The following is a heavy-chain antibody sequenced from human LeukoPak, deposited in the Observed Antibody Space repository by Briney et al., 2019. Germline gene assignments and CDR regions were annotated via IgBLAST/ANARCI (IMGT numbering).Heavy chain of an antibody. CDR2: ISYDGSNK. Sequence: QPGGSLRLSCAASGFSFSDYWMSWVRQAPGKGLEWVAVISYDGSNKYYADSVKGRFTISRDNSKNTLYLQMNSLRAEDTAVYYCARGQQLAPPFGYWGQGTLVTVSS. CDR3: ARGQQLAPPFGY. J-gene: IGHJ4*02. CDR1: GFSFSDYW. D-gene: IGHD6-13*01. V-gene: IGHV3-30-3*01.